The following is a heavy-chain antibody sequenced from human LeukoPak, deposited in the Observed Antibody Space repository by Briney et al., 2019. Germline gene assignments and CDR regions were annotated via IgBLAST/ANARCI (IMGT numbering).Heavy chain of an antibody. J-gene: IGHJ4*02. V-gene: IGHV4-34*01. CDR2: INHSGST. CDR3: ARGRPFSGSYGVDY. CDR1: GGSFSGYY. D-gene: IGHD1-26*01. Sequence: SETLSLTCAVYGGSFSGYYWSWIRQPPGKGLEWIGEINHSGSTNYNPSLKSRVTISVDASKNQFSLKLSSVTAADTAVYYSARGRPFSGSYGVDYWGQGTLVTVSS.